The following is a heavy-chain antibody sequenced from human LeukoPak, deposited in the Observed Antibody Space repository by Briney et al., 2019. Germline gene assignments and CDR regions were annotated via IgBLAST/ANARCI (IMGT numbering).Heavy chain of an antibody. J-gene: IGHJ6*02. D-gene: IGHD2-2*01. CDR2: IRYDGSNK. Sequence: GGSLRLSCAASGFTFSSYGMHWVRQAPGKGLEWVAVIRYDGSNKYYADSVKGRFTISRDNSKNTLYLQMNSLRAEDTAVYYCARALRVVPAAIGRAYYGMDVWGQGTTVTVSS. CDR3: ARALRVVPAAIGRAYYGMDV. V-gene: IGHV3-33*01. CDR1: GFTFSSYG.